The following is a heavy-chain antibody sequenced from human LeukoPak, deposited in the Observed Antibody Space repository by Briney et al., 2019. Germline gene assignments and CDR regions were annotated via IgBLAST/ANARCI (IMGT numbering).Heavy chain of an antibody. Sequence: GASVNVSCKASGYTFTNNALHWVRQAPGQSLEWMGWINAENHNTKSAQKFQTRLTITTDTSASTAYMELNSLTSDDMAIYYCARGAAGSHYWFFDLWGRGTLVTVSS. CDR1: GYTFTNNA. CDR3: ARGAAGSHYWFFDL. D-gene: IGHD5-12*01. J-gene: IGHJ2*01. V-gene: IGHV1-3*01. CDR2: INAENHNT.